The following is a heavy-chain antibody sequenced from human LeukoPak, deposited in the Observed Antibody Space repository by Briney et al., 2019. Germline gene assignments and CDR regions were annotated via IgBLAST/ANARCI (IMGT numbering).Heavy chain of an antibody. D-gene: IGHD1-7*01. V-gene: IGHV3-15*04. J-gene: IGHJ6*02. CDR2: TVSEIDGGTT. CDR3: TTDEDWNYARKDV. Sequence: PGGSLRLSCAASGFTFSTYAMSWVRQAPGKGLEWVGQTVSEIDGGTTDYAAPVKGRFTISRDDSKSTLYLQMNSLKIEDTAVYYCTTDEDWNYARKDVWDQGATVIVSS. CDR1: GFTFSTYA.